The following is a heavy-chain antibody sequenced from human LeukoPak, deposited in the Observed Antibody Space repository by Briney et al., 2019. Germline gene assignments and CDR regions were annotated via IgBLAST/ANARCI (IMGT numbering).Heavy chain of an antibody. CDR2: INPSGGST. V-gene: IGHV1-46*01. J-gene: IGHJ4*02. Sequence: ASVKVSCKASGYTFTSYYMHWVRQAPGQGLEWMGIINPSGGSTSYAQKFQGRVTITADKSTSTAYMELSSLRSEDTAVYYCARFGYSSSWDYYFDYWGQGTLVTVSS. CDR1: GYTFTSYY. CDR3: ARFGYSSSWDYYFDY. D-gene: IGHD6-13*01.